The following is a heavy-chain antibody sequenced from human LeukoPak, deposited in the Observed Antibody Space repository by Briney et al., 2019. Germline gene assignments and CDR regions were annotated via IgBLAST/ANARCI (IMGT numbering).Heavy chain of an antibody. CDR1: GGSFSDHY. V-gene: IGHV4-34*01. Sequence: PSETLSLTCAVYGGSFSDHYWSWIRQSPGKGLEWIGEINHSGSIKYNPSLKSRVTISVDTSKNQFSLRLTSVTAADTAVYYCARGVLGFLEWSARVSRYFDFWGRGTLVTVSS. CDR2: INHSGSI. J-gene: IGHJ2*01. D-gene: IGHD3-3*01. CDR3: ARGVLGFLEWSARVSRYFDF.